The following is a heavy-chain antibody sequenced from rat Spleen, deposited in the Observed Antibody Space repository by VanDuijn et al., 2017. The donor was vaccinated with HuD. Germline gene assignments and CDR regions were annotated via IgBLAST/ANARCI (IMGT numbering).Heavy chain of an antibody. Sequence: EVKLVESGGGLVQPGRSLKLSCAASGFTFSNYGMAWVRQAPTKGLEWVATISYDGSSTYYRDSVKGRFTISRDNAKSTLYLQMDSLRSEDTATYYCERHRTLGYWYFDFWGPGTMVTVSS. CDR2: ISYDGSST. CDR3: ERHRTLGYWYFDF. V-gene: IGHV5-29*01. CDR1: GFTFSNYG. J-gene: IGHJ1*01.